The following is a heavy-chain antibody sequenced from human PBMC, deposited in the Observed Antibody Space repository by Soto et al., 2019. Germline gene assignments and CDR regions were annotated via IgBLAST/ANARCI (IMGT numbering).Heavy chain of an antibody. CDR3: AKDTYYYDSSGYYVFDY. CDR1: GFTFSSYA. J-gene: IGHJ4*02. Sequence: GGSLRLSCAASGFTFSSYAMSWVRQAPGKGLEWVSAISGSGGSTYYADSVKGRFTISRDNSKNTVYLQMNSLRAVDTAIYYCAKDTYYYDSSGYYVFDYWGQGA. D-gene: IGHD3-22*01. V-gene: IGHV3-23*01. CDR2: ISGSGGST.